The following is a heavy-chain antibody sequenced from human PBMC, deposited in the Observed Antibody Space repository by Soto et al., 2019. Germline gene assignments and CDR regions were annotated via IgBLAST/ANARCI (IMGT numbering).Heavy chain of an antibody. Sequence: EVQVLESGGGLVQPGVSLRLSCAASGFTFSDYAMNWVRQAPGEGLEWVSTISGSGGSTYYADSVRGRFTISRDNSKNTLYLQMNSLRAEDTAVYYCAKGGKHSNGWWAAFDIWGPGTVVTVS. D-gene: IGHD6-19*01. J-gene: IGHJ3*02. CDR2: ISGSGGST. CDR3: AKGGKHSNGWWAAFDI. CDR1: GFTFSDYA. V-gene: IGHV3-23*01.